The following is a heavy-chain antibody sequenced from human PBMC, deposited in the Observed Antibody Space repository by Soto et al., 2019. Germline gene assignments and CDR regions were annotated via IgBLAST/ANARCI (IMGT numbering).Heavy chain of an antibody. CDR2: IYYSGNIYYSATT. CDR3: ARDPAT. J-gene: IGHJ5*02. Sequence: SETLSLTCAVYGGSFSGYYWSWIRQPPGKGLEWIGSIYYSGNIYYSATTYYNPSLKSRVTISVDTSKNQFSLKLSSVTVADTAVYYCARDPATWGQGALVTVS. CDR1: GGSFSGYY. V-gene: IGHV4-34*09.